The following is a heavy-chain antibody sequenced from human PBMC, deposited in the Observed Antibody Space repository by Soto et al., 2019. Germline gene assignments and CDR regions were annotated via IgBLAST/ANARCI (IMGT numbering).Heavy chain of an antibody. D-gene: IGHD2-15*01. CDR2: MNPNSGNT. Sequence: QVQLVQSGAEVKKPGASVKVSCKASGYTFTSYDINWVRQATGQGLEWMGWMNPNSGNTGYAQKFQGRVTMTRNTSISTAYMELSSLRSEATAVYYCASRRVYCSGGSCYAAFDYWGQGTLVTVSS. J-gene: IGHJ4*02. CDR3: ASRRVYCSGGSCYAAFDY. CDR1: GYTFTSYD. V-gene: IGHV1-8*01.